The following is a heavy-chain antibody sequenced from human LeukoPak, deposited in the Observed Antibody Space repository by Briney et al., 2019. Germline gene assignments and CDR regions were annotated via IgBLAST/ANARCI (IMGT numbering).Heavy chain of an antibody. J-gene: IGHJ4*02. CDR2: INPNSGGT. CDR3: ARGYSSGWYYFDY. Sequence: ASVKVSCKASGYTFTGYYMHWVRQAPGQGLEWMGWINPNSGGTNYAQKFQGRVTMTRDTSISTAYMELSSLRSEDTAVYYCARGYSSGWYYFDYWGQGTLVTVSS. CDR1: GYTFTGYY. V-gene: IGHV1-2*02. D-gene: IGHD6-19*01.